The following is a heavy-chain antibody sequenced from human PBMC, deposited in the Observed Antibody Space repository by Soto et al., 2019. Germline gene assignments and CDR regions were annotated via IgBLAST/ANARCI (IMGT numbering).Heavy chain of an antibody. D-gene: IGHD4-17*01. CDR3: AREGTVTTAYYYYYYYMDV. V-gene: IGHV3-21*01. CDR2: ISSSSSYI. CDR1: GFTFSSYS. Sequence: EVQLVESGGGLVKPGGSLRLSCAASGFTFSSYSMNWVRQAPGKGLEWVSSISSSSSYIYYADSVKGRFTISRDNAKNSLYLQMNNLRAEDTAVYYCAREGTVTTAYYYYYYYMDVWGKGTTVTVSS. J-gene: IGHJ6*03.